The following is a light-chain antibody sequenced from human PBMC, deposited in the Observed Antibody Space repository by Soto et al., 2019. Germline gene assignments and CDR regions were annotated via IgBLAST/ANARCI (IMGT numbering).Light chain of an antibody. CDR2: LAS. CDR3: MHSLQTLPGA. Sequence: DIVMTQSPLSLPVTPREPASIPCRSSQSLLHSNGYNYLDWYLQQPAQPPHLVISLASNRAPGVPDRFRGSGSGTDFTLKISRMEPEYVGVYYCMHSLQTLPGAFGQGTKVEIK. CDR1: QSLLHSNGYNY. J-gene: IGKJ1*01. V-gene: IGKV2-28*01.